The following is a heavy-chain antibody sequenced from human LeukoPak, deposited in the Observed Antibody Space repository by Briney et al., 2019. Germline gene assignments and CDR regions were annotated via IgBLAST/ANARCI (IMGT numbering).Heavy chain of an antibody. CDR1: GGSISSGGYS. CDR2: IYHSGST. CDR3: ARAQGYDDSSGYYSSSFDY. V-gene: IGHV4-30-2*01. Sequence: SETLSLTCAVSGGSISSGGYSWSWIRQPPGKGLEWIGYIYHSGSTYYNPSLKSRVTISVDRSKNQFSLKLSSVTAADTAVYYCARAQGYDDSSGYYSSSFDYWGQGTLVTVSS. D-gene: IGHD3-22*01. J-gene: IGHJ4*02.